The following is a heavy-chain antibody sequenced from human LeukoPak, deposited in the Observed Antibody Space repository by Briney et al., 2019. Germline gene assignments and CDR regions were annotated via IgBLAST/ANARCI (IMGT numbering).Heavy chain of an antibody. D-gene: IGHD3-22*01. CDR2: ISAYNGNT. Sequence: ASVKVSCKASGYTFTSYGISWVRQAPGQGLEWMGWISAYNGNTNYAQKLQGRVTMTTDTSTSTAYMELRSLRSDDTAVYYCAREEPDYYDSSGYNSPRDDAFDIWGQGTMVTVSS. CDR3: AREEPDYYDSSGYNSPRDDAFDI. J-gene: IGHJ3*02. CDR1: GYTFTSYG. V-gene: IGHV1-18*01.